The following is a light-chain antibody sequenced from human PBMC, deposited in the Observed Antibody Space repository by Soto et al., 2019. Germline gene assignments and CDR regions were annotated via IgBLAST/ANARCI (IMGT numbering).Light chain of an antibody. Sequence: DLQMTQSPSTLSASVADRVTVTCGASQSITNRLAWYQQKPGKAPKVLIYKASTLKSGVPSRFSGSGSGTEFTLTISSLQPDDFATYYCQQYNSYSQTFGQGTKVDIK. CDR1: QSITNR. CDR2: KAS. V-gene: IGKV1-5*03. J-gene: IGKJ1*01. CDR3: QQYNSYSQT.